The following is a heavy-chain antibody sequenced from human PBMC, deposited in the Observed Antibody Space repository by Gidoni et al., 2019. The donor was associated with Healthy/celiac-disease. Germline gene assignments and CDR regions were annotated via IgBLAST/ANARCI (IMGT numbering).Heavy chain of an antibody. J-gene: IGHJ4*02. V-gene: IGHV3-23*01. CDR1: GFTFSSYA. CDR2: ISGRGGST. Sequence: EVQLLESGGGWVQPGGSLRLSCAASGFTFSSYAMSWVRQAPGKGLEWVAAISGRGGSTYYADSVKGRFTISRDNSKNTLYLQMNSLRAEDTAVYHCAKGVVTATPFDYWGQGTLVTVSS. CDR3: AKGVVTATPFDY. D-gene: IGHD2-21*02.